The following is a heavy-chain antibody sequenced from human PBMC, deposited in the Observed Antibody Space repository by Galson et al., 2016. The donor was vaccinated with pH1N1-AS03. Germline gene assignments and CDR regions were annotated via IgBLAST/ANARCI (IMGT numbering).Heavy chain of an antibody. J-gene: IGHJ4*02. Sequence: SVKVSCKASGYTFTNHAIHWVRRAPGQSLEWMGWISAGSGDTRYSQKLQGRDTITRETYASTAYMELSSLTSEDTAVYYCVREDRYGDFFYFDYWGQGSLVTVSS. D-gene: IGHD4-17*01. CDR2: ISAGSGDT. CDR3: VREDRYGDFFYFDY. CDR1: GYTFTNHA. V-gene: IGHV1-3*01.